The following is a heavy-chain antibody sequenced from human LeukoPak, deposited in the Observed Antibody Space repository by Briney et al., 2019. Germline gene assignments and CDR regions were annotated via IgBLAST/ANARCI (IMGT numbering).Heavy chain of an antibody. V-gene: IGHV4-39*07. Sequence: PSETLSLTCTVSGDSISNTLYYWGRLRQPPGKGLEWIGCIHSSGTTYYNPSLKSRVTVSLDTSRNPFSLQLTSVTAADTAVYFCARELLVTAVVIPTPWYFDLWGRGTLVTVSS. D-gene: IGHD4-23*01. CDR2: IHSSGTT. CDR1: GDSISNTLYY. CDR3: ARELLVTAVVIPTPWYFDL. J-gene: IGHJ2*01.